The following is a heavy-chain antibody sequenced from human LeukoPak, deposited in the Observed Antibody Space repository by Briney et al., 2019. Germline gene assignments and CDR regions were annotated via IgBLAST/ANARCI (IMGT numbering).Heavy chain of an antibody. V-gene: IGHV3-23*01. CDR3: AKGILTETHVHSWDPLDF. D-gene: IGHD1-26*01. CDR2: ISGPGHMT. Sequence: EAGGSLRLSCAASGFTFSGYAMSWVRQPPGKGLEWVSTISGPGHMTFYAASVEGRFTISKDISKSTLFLEMNSLRTEDTAVYFCAKGILTETHVHSWDPLDFWGQGTRVTVSS. CDR1: GFTFSGYA. J-gene: IGHJ4*02.